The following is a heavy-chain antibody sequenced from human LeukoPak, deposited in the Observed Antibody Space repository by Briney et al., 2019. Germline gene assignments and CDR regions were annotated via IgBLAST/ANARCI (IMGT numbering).Heavy chain of an antibody. J-gene: IGHJ1*01. CDR3: ATYSTRNAREFQS. CDR1: GFTFSSYA. V-gene: IGHV3-23*01. D-gene: IGHD4-11*01. Sequence: GGSLRLSCVVSGFTFSSYAMSWVRQAPGKGLEWVSAISGSGGSTYYADSVKGRFTISRDNAKMSLYLQMNSLRVEDTAVYYCATYSTRNAREFQSWGQGTLVTVSS. CDR2: ISGSGGST.